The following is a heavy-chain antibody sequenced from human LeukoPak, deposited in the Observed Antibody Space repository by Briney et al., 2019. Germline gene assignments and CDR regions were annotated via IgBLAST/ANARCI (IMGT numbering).Heavy chain of an antibody. Sequence: ASVKVSCKASGGTFSSYAISWVRQAPGQGLEWMGGIIPIFGTANYAQKFQGRVTITADESTSTAYMELSSLRSEDTAVYYCARDTRPDRNFDYWGQGTLVTVSS. CDR3: ARDTRPDRNFDY. D-gene: IGHD1-14*01. V-gene: IGHV1-69*13. J-gene: IGHJ4*02. CDR1: GGTFSSYA. CDR2: IIPIFGTA.